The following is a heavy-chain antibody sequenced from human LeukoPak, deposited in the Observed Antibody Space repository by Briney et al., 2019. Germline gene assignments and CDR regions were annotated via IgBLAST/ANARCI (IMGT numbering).Heavy chain of an antibody. V-gene: IGHV7-4-1*02. D-gene: IGHD4-17*01. CDR2: INTNTGNP. CDR3: ARATTVTSFRIEYFQL. Sequence: GSSVKVSCKASGGTFSSYAISWVRQAPGQGLEWMGSINTNTGNPTYAQAFTGRFVFSLDTSVSTAYLQITSLETEDTAVYYCARATTVTSFRIEYFQLWGQGTLVTVSS. J-gene: IGHJ1*01. CDR1: GGTFSSYA.